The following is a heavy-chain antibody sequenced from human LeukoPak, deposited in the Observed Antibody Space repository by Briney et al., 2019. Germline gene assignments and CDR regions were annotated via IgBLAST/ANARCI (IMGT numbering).Heavy chain of an antibody. Sequence: GSLRLSCAASGFTFSSYAMSWVRQPPGKGLEWIGEINHSGSTNYNPSLKSRVTISVDTSKNQFSLKLSSVTAADTAVYYCARRSGCTYCGGDCYSNAFDIWGQGTMVTVSS. CDR2: INHSGST. V-gene: IGHV4-34*01. D-gene: IGHD2-21*02. J-gene: IGHJ3*02. CDR3: ARRSGCTYCGGDCYSNAFDI. CDR1: GFTFSSYA.